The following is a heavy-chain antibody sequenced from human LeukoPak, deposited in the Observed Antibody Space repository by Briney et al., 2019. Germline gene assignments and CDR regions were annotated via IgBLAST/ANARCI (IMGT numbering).Heavy chain of an antibody. V-gene: IGHV3-33*01. CDR3: ARVPTFYSSGWYYFDY. Sequence: GRSLRLSCAASGFAFNTYAMHWVRQAPGQGLEWVALIWHDGSHKFYSNSVRGQFTISRDNSKNTVSLQMNNLRPEDTAVYYCARVPTFYSSGWYYFDYWGQGTLVTVSS. J-gene: IGHJ4*02. CDR1: GFAFNTYA. D-gene: IGHD6-19*01. CDR2: IWHDGSHK.